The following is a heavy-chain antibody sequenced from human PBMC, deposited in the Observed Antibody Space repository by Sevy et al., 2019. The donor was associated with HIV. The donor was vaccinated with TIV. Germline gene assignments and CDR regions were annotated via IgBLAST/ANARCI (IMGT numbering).Heavy chain of an antibody. CDR3: ARDLESYNYGAYGPSFMPDY. J-gene: IGHJ4*02. D-gene: IGHD1-1*01. Sequence: GGSLRLSCAASGFTFSSYGMHWVRQAPGKGLEWVAVIWFDGSNTFFAESVKGRFTISRDIAENTLHLQMNSLRAEDTAVYYCARDLESYNYGAYGPSFMPDYWGQGTVVTVSS. V-gene: IGHV3-33*01. CDR1: GFTFSSYG. CDR2: IWFDGSNT.